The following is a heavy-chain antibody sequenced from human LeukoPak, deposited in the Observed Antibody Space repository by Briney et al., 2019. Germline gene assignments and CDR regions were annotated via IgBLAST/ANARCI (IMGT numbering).Heavy chain of an antibody. CDR3: ARETDYGGNSRSFT. CDR1: GYTFTGYY. D-gene: IGHD4-23*01. V-gene: IGHV1-2*02. J-gene: IGHJ5*02. CDR2: INPNSGDT. Sequence: SSVPVSCKASGYTFTGYYMHWVRQAPGQGLEWMGWINPNSGDTNYEQKFQGRVTMTRDTFISTAYMELSRLRSDDTAVYYCARETDYGGNSRSFTWGQGTLVTVSS.